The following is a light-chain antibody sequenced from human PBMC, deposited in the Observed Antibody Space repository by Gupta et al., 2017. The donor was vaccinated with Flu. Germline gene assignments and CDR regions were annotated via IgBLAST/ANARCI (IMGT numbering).Light chain of an antibody. CDR1: RSNIGSNT. CDR2: SHN. J-gene: IGLJ3*02. Sequence: SRSNIGSNTVNRYQQFQGPASKVIVYSHNRRPSGVPDRFSGSKSGTAASLAISGLQSEDEADYYCAARDDNPNVGMFGGGTKLTVL. V-gene: IGLV1-44*01. CDR3: AARDDNPNVGM.